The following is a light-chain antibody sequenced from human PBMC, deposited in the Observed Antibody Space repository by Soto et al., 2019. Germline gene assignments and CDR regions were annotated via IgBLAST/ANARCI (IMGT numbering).Light chain of an antibody. J-gene: IGLJ1*01. V-gene: IGLV2-14*01. Sequence: QSALTQPASVSGSPGQSITISCTGTSSDVGGYNYVSWYQQHPGKAPKLMIYDVSNRPSGVSNRFSGSKSGNTASLTISGLQAEYEADYYCSSYTSISPYVFGTVTKLTV. CDR2: DVS. CDR1: SSDVGGYNY. CDR3: SSYTSISPYV.